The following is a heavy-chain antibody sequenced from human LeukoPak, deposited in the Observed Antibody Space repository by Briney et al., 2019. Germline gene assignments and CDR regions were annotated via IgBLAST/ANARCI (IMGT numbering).Heavy chain of an antibody. J-gene: IGHJ5*02. D-gene: IGHD6-13*01. CDR3: AREVAAAGGYWFDP. Sequence: SETLSLTCTVSGGSVSSGSYYWSWIRQPPGKGLEWIGYIYYSGSTNYNPSLKSRVTISVDTSKNQFSPKLSSVTAADTAVYYCAREVAAAGGYWFDPWGQGTLVTVSS. V-gene: IGHV4-61*01. CDR2: IYYSGST. CDR1: GGSVSSGSYY.